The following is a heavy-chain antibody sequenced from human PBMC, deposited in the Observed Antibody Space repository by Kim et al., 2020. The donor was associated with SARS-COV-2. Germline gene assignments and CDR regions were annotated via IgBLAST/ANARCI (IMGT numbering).Heavy chain of an antibody. CDR3: ASGDYGEYRDFDY. V-gene: IGHV3-7*01. Sequence: GGSLRLSCVASGFRFGTYWMSWVRQAPGKGLEWVANISHGGTERFYVDSVKGRFTISRDNAKNSLYLQMNSLRVEDTAVYYCASGDYGEYRDFDYWG. CDR1: GFRFGTYW. D-gene: IGHD4-17*01. CDR2: ISHGGTER. J-gene: IGHJ4*01.